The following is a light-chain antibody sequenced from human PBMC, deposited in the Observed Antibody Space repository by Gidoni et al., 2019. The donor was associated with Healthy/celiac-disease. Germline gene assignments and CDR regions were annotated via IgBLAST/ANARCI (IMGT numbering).Light chain of an antibody. V-gene: IGKV3-15*01. CDR1: QSVSSN. Sequence: EIVMTQSPATLSLSPGERATLSCRASQSVSSNLAWYQQKPGQAPRLLIYGASTRATGIPARFSGSGSGTEFTLTNSSLLSEDFAVYYCQQYNNWPPWTFGQGTKVEIK. J-gene: IGKJ1*01. CDR3: QQYNNWPPWT. CDR2: GAS.